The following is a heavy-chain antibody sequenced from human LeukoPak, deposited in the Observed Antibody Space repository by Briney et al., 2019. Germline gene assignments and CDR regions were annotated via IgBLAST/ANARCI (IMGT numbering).Heavy chain of an antibody. Sequence: GESLKISCKASGYTFTGYYMHWVRQAPGQGLEWMGWINPNSGGTNYAQKFQGRVTMTRDTSISTAYMELSRLRSDDTAVYYCARVPTDYYGSGSYTHDYWGQGTLVTVSS. V-gene: IGHV1-2*02. CDR1: GYTFTGYY. J-gene: IGHJ4*02. D-gene: IGHD3-10*01. CDR2: INPNSGGT. CDR3: ARVPTDYYGSGSYTHDY.